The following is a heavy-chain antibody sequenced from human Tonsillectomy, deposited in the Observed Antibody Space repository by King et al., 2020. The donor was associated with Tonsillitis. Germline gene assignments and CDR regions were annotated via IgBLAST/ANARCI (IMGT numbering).Heavy chain of an antibody. J-gene: IGHJ4*02. V-gene: IGHV5-10-1*01. D-gene: IGHD3-22*01. CDR2: IDPSDSYT. CDR3: ARQGSIYSSGYYSFDY. Sequence: QLVQSGAEVKKPGESLRISCKGSGYSFTSYWISWVRQMPGKGLEWMGRIDPSDSYTNYSPSFQGHVTISADKSISTAYLQWSSLKASDTAMYYCARQGSIYSSGYYSFDYWGQGTLVTVSS. CDR1: GYSFTSYW.